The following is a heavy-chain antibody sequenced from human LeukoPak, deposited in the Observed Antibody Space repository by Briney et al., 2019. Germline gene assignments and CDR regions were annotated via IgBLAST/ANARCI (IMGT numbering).Heavy chain of an antibody. CDR3: GYVGGRAYYYYMDV. Sequence: SQTLSLTCTVSGGSISSGSYYWSWIRQPAGKGLEWIGRIYTSGSTNYNPSLKSRVTISVDTSKNQFSLKLSSVTAADTAVYYCGYVGGRAYYYYMDVWGKGTTVTVSS. J-gene: IGHJ6*03. CDR2: IYTSGST. D-gene: IGHD1-1*01. CDR1: GGSISSGSYY. V-gene: IGHV4-61*02.